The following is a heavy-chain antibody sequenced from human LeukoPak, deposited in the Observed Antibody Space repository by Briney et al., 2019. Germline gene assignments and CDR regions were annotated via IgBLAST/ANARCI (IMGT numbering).Heavy chain of an antibody. CDR3: ARVSMVGAFDI. CDR2: IHYSGST. D-gene: IGHD3-10*01. CDR1: VYSISRAYY. J-gene: IGHJ3*02. Sequence: SETRSLTCSVSVYSISRAYYWGWIRQPPGKGLEYIGSIHYSGSTYYSPSLRSRVTISVDASNNQFSLKLSSVTAADTAVYFCARVSMVGAFDIWGQGTMITVSS. V-gene: IGHV4-38-2*02.